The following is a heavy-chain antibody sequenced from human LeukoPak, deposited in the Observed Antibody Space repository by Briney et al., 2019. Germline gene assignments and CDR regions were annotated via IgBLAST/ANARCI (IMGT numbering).Heavy chain of an antibody. Sequence: SVKVSCKASGGTFSSYAISWVRQAPGQGLEWMGGVILIFGTANYAQKFQGRVTITADESTSTAYMELSSLRSEDTAVYYCARGWRFLEWLLWGQGTLVTVSS. D-gene: IGHD3-3*01. J-gene: IGHJ4*02. CDR1: GGTFSSYA. CDR3: ARGWRFLEWLL. CDR2: VILIFGTA. V-gene: IGHV1-69*13.